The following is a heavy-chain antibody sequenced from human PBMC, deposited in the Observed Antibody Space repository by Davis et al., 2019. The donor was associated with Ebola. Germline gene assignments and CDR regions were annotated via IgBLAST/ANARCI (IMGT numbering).Heavy chain of an antibody. J-gene: IGHJ4*02. Sequence: SETLSLTCTVSGDSIDSDYWSWIRQPPGKGLEWIGYVYHTGSANYNPSFKSRVTMTVDTSRSQFSLRLTSVTAADTAIYYCAGLRLVSFFAYWGQGALVTVSS. D-gene: IGHD6-6*01. CDR2: VYHTGSA. CDR3: AGLRLVSFFAY. CDR1: GDSIDSDY. V-gene: IGHV4-59*08.